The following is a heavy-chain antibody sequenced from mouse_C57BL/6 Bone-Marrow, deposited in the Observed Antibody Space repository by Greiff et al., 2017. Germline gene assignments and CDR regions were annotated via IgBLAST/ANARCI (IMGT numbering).Heavy chain of an antibody. V-gene: IGHV5-4*03. CDR3: ARRQSDGYYWYFDV. J-gene: IGHJ1*03. CDR1: GFTFSSYA. D-gene: IGHD2-3*01. Sequence: EVHLVESGGGLVKPGGSLKLSCAASGFTFSSYAMSWVRQTPGKRLEWVATISDGGSYTYYPDNVKGRFTISRDNTKKTLYLQMSSLRSEDTALYYCARRQSDGYYWYFDVWGTGTTVTVSS. CDR2: ISDGGSYT.